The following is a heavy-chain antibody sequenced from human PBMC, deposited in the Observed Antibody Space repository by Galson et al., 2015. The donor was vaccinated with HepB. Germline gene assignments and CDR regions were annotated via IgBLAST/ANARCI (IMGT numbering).Heavy chain of an antibody. J-gene: IGHJ4*02. CDR2: INHSGST. CDR3: ARWLQSQGVDY. Sequence: ETLSLTCAVYGGSFSGYYWSWIRQPPGKGLEWIGEINHSGSTNYNPSLKSRVTISVDTSKNQFSLKLSSVTAADTAVYYCARWLQSQGVDYWGQGTLVTVSS. V-gene: IGHV4-34*01. D-gene: IGHD5-24*01. CDR1: GGSFSGYY.